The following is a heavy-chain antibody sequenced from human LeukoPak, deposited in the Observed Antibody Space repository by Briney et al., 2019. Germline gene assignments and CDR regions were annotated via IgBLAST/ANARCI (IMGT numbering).Heavy chain of an antibody. CDR1: GFTFNNYW. CDR3: ARRGTGHGMDV. V-gene: IGHV3-74*01. J-gene: IGHJ6*02. Sequence: GGSLRLSCAASGFTFNNYWIHWVRQVPGKGLVWVSRINNDGSSASYVDSVKGRFTISRDNAKNTLFLQMNSLRAEDTAVYYCARRGTGHGMDVWGQGTTVIVSS. D-gene: IGHD1-1*01. CDR2: INNDGSSA.